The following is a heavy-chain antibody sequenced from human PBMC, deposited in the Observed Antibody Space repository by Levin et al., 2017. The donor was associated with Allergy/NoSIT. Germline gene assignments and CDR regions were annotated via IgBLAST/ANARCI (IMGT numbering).Heavy chain of an antibody. J-gene: IGHJ5*02. CDR2: MNPNSGNT. V-gene: IGHV1-8*01. D-gene: IGHD2-2*01. CDR3: ARRGGLQDIVVVPADVFGVVIGADWFDP. Sequence: ASVKVSCKASGYTFTSYDINWVRQATGQGLEWMGWMNPNSGNTGYAQKFQGRVTMTRNTSISTAYMELSSLRSEDTAVYYCARRGGLQDIVVVPADVFGVVIGADWFDPWGQGTLVTVSS. CDR1: GYTFTSYD.